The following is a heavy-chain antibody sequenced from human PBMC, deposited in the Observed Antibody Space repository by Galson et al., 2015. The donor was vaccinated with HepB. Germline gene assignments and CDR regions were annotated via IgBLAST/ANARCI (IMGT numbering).Heavy chain of an antibody. J-gene: IGHJ4*02. CDR3: ARGGGRGRTYYDFWSGYLIDY. V-gene: IGHV3-30*04. CDR2: ISYDGSNK. Sequence: SLRLSCAASGFTFSSYAMHWVRQAPGKGLEWVAVISYDGSNKYYADSVKGRFTISRDNSKNTLYLQMNSLRAEDTAVYYCARGGGRGRTYYDFWSGYLIDYWGQGTLVTVSS. D-gene: IGHD3-3*01. CDR1: GFTFSSYA.